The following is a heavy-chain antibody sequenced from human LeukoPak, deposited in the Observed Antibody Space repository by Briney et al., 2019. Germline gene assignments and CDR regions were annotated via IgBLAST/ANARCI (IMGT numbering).Heavy chain of an antibody. J-gene: IGHJ4*02. D-gene: IGHD4-17*01. V-gene: IGHV3-23*01. CDR3: AKTYGDYVFDY. CDR1: GFTFSSHS. Sequence: GGSLRLSCAASGFTFSSHSMNWVRQAPGKGLEWVSAISGSGGSTYYADSVKGRFTISRDNSKNTLYLQMNSLRAEDTAVYYCAKTYGDYVFDYWGQGTLVTVSS. CDR2: ISGSGGST.